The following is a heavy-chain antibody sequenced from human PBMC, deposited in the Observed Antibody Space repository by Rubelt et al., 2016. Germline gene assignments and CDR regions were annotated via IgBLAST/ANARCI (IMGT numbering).Heavy chain of an antibody. CDR2: ISGSRGST. V-gene: IGHV3-23*01. CDR3: ARDAGY. Sequence: GKGPEWVSVISGSRGSTYYADSVKGRFTISRDNSKNTLYLQMNSLRAEDTAVYYCARDAGYWGQGTLVTVSS. J-gene: IGHJ4*02.